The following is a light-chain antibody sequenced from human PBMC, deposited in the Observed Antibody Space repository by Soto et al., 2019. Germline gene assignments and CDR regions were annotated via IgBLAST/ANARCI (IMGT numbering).Light chain of an antibody. V-gene: IGKV1-33*01. Sequence: DIQMTQSPSSLSASVGDRVTNACQSSHDGSRNLNWFQQNPGEAPKLLVYAASNLERGVPSRFSASGSGTDFTFTISSLQPEVVATYYCQQYNSMLSFGGGTEIELK. CDR2: AAS. CDR1: HDGSRN. CDR3: QQYNSMLS. J-gene: IGKJ4*01.